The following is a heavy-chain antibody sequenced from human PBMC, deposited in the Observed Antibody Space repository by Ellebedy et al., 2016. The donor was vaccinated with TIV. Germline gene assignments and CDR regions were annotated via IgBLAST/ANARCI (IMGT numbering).Heavy chain of an antibody. CDR1: GFSFRSYW. V-gene: IGHV3-7*01. Sequence: GGSLRLSCATSGFSFRSYWMSWVRQAPGKGLEWVANIRQDGSDMYYVDSVKGRFTISRDNAKDSLYLLMNSLSVEDTAVYYCARDGSYGDYLSPTHAFEIWGQGTMVTVSS. J-gene: IGHJ3*02. CDR3: ARDGSYGDYLSPTHAFEI. CDR2: IRQDGSDM. D-gene: IGHD4-17*01.